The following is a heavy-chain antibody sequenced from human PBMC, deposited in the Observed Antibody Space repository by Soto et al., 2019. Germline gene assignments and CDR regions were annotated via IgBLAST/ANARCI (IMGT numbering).Heavy chain of an antibody. V-gene: IGHV1-2*02. CDR2: INPNSGGT. J-gene: IGHJ6*02. CDR3: AEVAAHYGMDV. Sequence: ASVKFSCKASGYTFTGYYMHWVRQAPGQGLECMGWINPNSGGTNYAQKFQGRVTMTRXTXXSXXXMXLXXLRXDDTAVYYCAEVAAHYGMDVWGQGTTVTVSS. D-gene: IGHD6-13*01. CDR1: GYTFTGYY.